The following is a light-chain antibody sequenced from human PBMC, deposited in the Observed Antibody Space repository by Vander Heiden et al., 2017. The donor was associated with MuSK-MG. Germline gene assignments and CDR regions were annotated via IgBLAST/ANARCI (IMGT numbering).Light chain of an antibody. CDR2: GAS. V-gene: IGKV3-15*01. CDR3: QHYNNGPPWT. CDR1: QSVSSN. Sequence: EILMTQSPATLSVSPGERATLPCRASQSVSSNLAWYQQKPGQAPRLLIYGASTRATGVPARFSGSGSGTDFTLTISSLQSEDFAVYYCQHYNNGPPWTFGQGTKLEV. J-gene: IGKJ1*01.